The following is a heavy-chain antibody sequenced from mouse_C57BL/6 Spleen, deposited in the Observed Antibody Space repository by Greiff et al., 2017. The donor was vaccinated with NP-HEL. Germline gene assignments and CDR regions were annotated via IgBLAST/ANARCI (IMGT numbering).Heavy chain of an antibody. V-gene: IGHV5-4*01. CDR1: GFTFSSYA. CDR3: ARDSNKDAMDY. CDR2: ISDGGSYT. Sequence: EVKLEESGGGLVKPGGSLKLSCAASGFTFSSYAMSWVRQTPEKRLEWVATISDGGSYTYYPDNVKGRFTISRDNAKNNLYLQMSHLKSEDTAMYYCARDSNKDAMDYWGQGTSVTVSS. J-gene: IGHJ4*01.